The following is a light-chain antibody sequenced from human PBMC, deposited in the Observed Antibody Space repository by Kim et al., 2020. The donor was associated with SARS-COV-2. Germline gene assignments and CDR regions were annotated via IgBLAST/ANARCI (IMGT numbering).Light chain of an antibody. V-gene: IGKV3-11*01. CDR1: QSVSSY. CDR3: QQRSNWPPT. CDR2: DAS. J-gene: IGKJ4*01. Sequence: LSPVDRATLSGRASQSVSSYLAWYQQKPGQAPRLLIYDASNRATGITARFSGSGSGTDFTLPISSLEPEDFAVYYCQQRSNWPPTFGGGTKVDIK.